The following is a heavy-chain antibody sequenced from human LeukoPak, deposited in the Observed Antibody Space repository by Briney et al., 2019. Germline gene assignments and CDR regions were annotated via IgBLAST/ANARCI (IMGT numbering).Heavy chain of an antibody. J-gene: IGHJ4*02. CDR3: ARDLTTDSSTDY. V-gene: IGHV3-23*01. CDR2: ISGGGST. Sequence: GGSLRLSCAASGFTFNNYAMTWVRQAPGKGLEWVSAISGGGSTYYADSVKGRFTISRDNSKNALYLQMNSLRAEDTAVYYCARDLTTDSSTDYWGQGTLVTVSS. D-gene: IGHD6-13*01. CDR1: GFTFNNYA.